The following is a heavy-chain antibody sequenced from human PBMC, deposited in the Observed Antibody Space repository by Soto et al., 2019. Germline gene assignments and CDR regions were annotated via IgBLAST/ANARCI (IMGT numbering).Heavy chain of an antibody. Sequence: SETLSLSCLVSDGSMNSDSSYWGWIRQPPGKGLEWIGVINHSGSTYHNLSLKGRVTMSVDASRNQFSLKLTSMTAADTAVYYCARLGGYVSVGYYYLWDSWGQGTLVTVSS. CDR1: DGSMNSDSSY. J-gene: IGHJ4*02. V-gene: IGHV4-39*01. CDR3: ARLGGYVSVGYYYLWDS. CDR2: INHSGST. D-gene: IGHD3-22*01.